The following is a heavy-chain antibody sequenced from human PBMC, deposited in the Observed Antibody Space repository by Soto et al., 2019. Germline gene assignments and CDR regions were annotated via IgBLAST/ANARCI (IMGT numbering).Heavy chain of an antibody. CDR1: GFTFSPYS. Sequence: PGGSLRLSCAVSGFTFSPYSMNWVRQAPGKGLEWISYISSGGDTIYYADSVRGRFTVSRDNTKNSLYLQMDSLRDEDTAVYYCARDRSKIYGVVNPIDYCGQGPLVTVYS. D-gene: IGHD3-3*01. J-gene: IGHJ4*02. CDR3: ARDRSKIYGVVNPIDY. CDR2: ISSGGDTI. V-gene: IGHV3-48*02.